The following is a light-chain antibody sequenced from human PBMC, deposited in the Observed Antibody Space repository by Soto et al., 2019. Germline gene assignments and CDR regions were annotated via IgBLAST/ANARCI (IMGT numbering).Light chain of an antibody. CDR2: GAS. CDR1: QSVSSSH. J-gene: IGKJ2*01. V-gene: IGKV3-20*01. Sequence: EIVLTQSPGTLSLSPGERATVSCRASQSVSSSHLAWYQQKPGQAPRLLIYGASSRATCIPDRFSGSGSGTDFTLTISRLEPEDFAVYYCQLYGSSPLYIFGQGTNLEIK. CDR3: QLYGSSPLYI.